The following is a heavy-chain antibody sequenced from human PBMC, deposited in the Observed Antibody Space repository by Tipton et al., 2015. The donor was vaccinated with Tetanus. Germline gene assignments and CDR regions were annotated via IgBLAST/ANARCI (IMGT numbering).Heavy chain of an antibody. Sequence: TLSLTCAVSGGSISGSRYYWGWIRQPPKKGMEWIGTVFFSGNTYYNPSFKSRVTISVDTAKNHFSLQLTSVTAADTAVYYCASLHTDFYDSNGYSGADYWGQGTLVTVSS. CDR1: GGSISGSRYY. J-gene: IGHJ4*02. V-gene: IGHV4-39*02. CDR2: VFFSGNT. CDR3: ASLHTDFYDSNGYSGADY. D-gene: IGHD3-22*01.